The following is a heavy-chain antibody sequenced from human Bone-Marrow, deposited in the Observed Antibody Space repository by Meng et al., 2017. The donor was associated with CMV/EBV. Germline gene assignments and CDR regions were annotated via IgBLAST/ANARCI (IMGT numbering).Heavy chain of an antibody. D-gene: IGHD4-23*01. CDR3: ARDGVVTPLDY. V-gene: IGHV3-7*01. Sequence: GESLKISCAASGFTFSSYWMSWVRQAPGKGLEWVANIKQDGSEKYYVDSVKGRFTISRDNAKNSLYLQMNSLRAEDTAVYYCARDGVVTPLDYWGQGTRVTGSS. CDR1: GFTFSSYW. CDR2: IKQDGSEK. J-gene: IGHJ4*02.